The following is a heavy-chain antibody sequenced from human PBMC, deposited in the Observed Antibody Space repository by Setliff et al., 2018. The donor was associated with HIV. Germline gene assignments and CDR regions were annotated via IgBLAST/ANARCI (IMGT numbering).Heavy chain of an antibody. Sequence: PSETLSLTCNVSGGSISTNNYYWGCIRQPPGMGLEWIGTISYGGTTYYSPSLKSRITKSVDTSKNHFSLKLNSVTAADTAMYYCARVVDADYLDYWGQGTPVTVSS. J-gene: IGHJ4*02. CDR2: ISYGGTT. CDR3: ARVVDADYLDY. V-gene: IGHV4-39*02. D-gene: IGHD2-15*01. CDR1: GGSISTNNYY.